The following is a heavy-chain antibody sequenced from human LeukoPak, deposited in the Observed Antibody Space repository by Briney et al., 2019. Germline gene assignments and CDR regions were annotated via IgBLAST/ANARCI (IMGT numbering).Heavy chain of an antibody. CDR2: IYYSGST. CDR1: GGSISSSSYY. J-gene: IGHJ1*01. D-gene: IGHD6-13*01. V-gene: IGHV4-39*01. CDR3: ASPISGYSSSWDSAEYFQH. Sequence: SETLSLTCTVSGGSISSSSYYWGWIRQPPGKGLEWIGSIYYSGSTYYNPSLKSRVTISVDTSKNQFSLKLSSVTAADTVVYYCASPISGYSSSWDSAEYFQHWGQGTLVTVSS.